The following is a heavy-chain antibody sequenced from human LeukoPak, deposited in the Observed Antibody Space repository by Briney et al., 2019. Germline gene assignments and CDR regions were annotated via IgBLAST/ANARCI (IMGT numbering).Heavy chain of an antibody. CDR3: ARGLGWKVTPMGLFYMDV. CDR2: INYGGDT. Sequence: SETLSLTCGVDGGSFSGYDWSWVRQSPGKGLEWIGGINYGGDTNYNPSLKSRVTISVDTSKNQFSLKVRSVTAADTAVYYCARGLGWKVTPMGLFYMDVWGEGATVTVFS. CDR1: GGSFSGYD. J-gene: IGHJ6*03. D-gene: IGHD1-1*01. V-gene: IGHV4-34*01.